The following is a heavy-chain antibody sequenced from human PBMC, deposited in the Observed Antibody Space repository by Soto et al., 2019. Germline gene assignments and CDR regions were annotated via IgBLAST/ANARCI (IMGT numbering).Heavy chain of an antibody. Sequence: EVQLVEAGGGLAQPGGSLRLSCVASGFSFSDYEMNWVRQAPGKGLEWGAYISSGGSTIHYADSVRGRFTVSRDNAMNSLYLQMNTLSVEDTALYYCARDRAAGGYWGQGTLVTVSS. CDR2: ISSGGSTI. D-gene: IGHD6-13*01. CDR3: ARDRAAGGY. CDR1: GFSFSDYE. J-gene: IGHJ4*02. V-gene: IGHV3-48*03.